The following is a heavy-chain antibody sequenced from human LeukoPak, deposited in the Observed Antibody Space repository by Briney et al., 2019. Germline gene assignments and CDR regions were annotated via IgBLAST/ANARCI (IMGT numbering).Heavy chain of an antibody. D-gene: IGHD3-10*01. CDR3: ARRMYGSGSPPLYY. CDR2: MNPNSGNT. J-gene: IGHJ4*02. V-gene: IGHV1-8*01. Sequence: ASVKVSCKASGYTFTSYDINWVRQATGQGPEWMGWMNPNSGNTGYAQKFQGRVTMTRNTSISTAHMELSSLRSEDTAVYYCARRMYGSGSPPLYYWGQGTLVTVSS. CDR1: GYTFTSYD.